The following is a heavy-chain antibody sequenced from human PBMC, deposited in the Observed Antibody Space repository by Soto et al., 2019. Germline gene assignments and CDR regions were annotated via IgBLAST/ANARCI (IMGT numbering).Heavy chain of an antibody. D-gene: IGHD1-26*01. CDR3: ARVSGSYYYGMDV. Sequence: QVQLQESGPGLVKPSGTLSLTCAVSGGSISSSNWWSWVRQPPEKGLEWIGEIYHSGSTNYKPSLTSRVTISVDKSKNPFSLKLSAVTAADTAAYYCARVSGSYYYGMDVWGQGTTVTVSS. V-gene: IGHV4-4*02. CDR1: GGSISSSNW. J-gene: IGHJ6*02. CDR2: IYHSGST.